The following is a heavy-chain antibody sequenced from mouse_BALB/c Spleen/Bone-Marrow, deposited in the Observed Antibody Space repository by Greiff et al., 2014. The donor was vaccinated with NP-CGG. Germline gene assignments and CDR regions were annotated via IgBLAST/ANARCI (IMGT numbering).Heavy chain of an antibody. V-gene: IGHV1-18*01. J-gene: IGHJ3*01. CDR3: ARDYYGSSYGFAY. Sequence: EVQLQQSGPELVKPGASMKISCKASGYSFTGYTMNWVKQSHGKSLEWIGLINPYNGGTSYNQKFKGKATLTVDKSSSTAYMELLSLTSEDSAVYHCARDYYGSSYGFAYWGQGTLVTVSA. D-gene: IGHD1-1*01. CDR2: INPYNGGT. CDR1: GYSFTGYT.